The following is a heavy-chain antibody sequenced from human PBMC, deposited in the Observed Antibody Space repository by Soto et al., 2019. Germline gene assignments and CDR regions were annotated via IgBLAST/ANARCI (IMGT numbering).Heavy chain of an antibody. Sequence: QLQLQESGPGLVKPSETLSLTCTVSGGSISSSSYYWGWIRQPPGKGLEWIGSIYYSGSTYYNPSLKSRVTISVDTSKNQFSLKLSSVTAADTAVYYCASPASDTANVFFYWGQGTLVTVSS. V-gene: IGHV4-39*01. CDR2: IYYSGST. J-gene: IGHJ4*02. D-gene: IGHD5-18*01. CDR3: ASPASDTANVFFY. CDR1: GGSISSSSYY.